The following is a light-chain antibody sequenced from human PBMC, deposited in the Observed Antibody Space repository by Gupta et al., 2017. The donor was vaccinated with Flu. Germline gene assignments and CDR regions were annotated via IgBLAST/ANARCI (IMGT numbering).Light chain of an antibody. CDR3: CSYAGSDTWV. Sequence: QSALTQPRSVSGSPGQSVTISCTGTSSDVGAYKYVSWYQQHPGKAPKLIIYDVTKRPAGVPGRFSGSKAGNTASLTISAPQEDEESEYYCCSYAGSDTWVFGGGTKMTVL. CDR1: SSDVGAYKY. CDR2: DVT. V-gene: IGLV2-11*01. J-gene: IGLJ2*01.